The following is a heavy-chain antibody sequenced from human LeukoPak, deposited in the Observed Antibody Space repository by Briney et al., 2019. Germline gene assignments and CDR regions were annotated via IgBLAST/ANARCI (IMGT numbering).Heavy chain of an antibody. CDR2: ISGSGANT. V-gene: IGHV3-23*01. D-gene: IGHD3-16*01. CDR1: GFTFSTYA. CDR3: AQKVMPATPGNNWFDP. Sequence: GGSLRLSCAASGFTFSTYAMSWVRQAPGKGLEWVSTISGSGANTYYADSVRGRFTISRDNSKNTLYLQMNSLRPEDTAVYYCAQKVMPATPGNNWFDPWGQGTLVTVSS. J-gene: IGHJ5*02.